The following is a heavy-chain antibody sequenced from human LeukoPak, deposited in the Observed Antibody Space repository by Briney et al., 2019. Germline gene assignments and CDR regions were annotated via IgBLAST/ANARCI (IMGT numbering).Heavy chain of an antibody. CDR2: IIPIFGTA. CDR1: GGTFSSYA. V-gene: IGHV1-69*13. J-gene: IGHJ6*02. D-gene: IGHD2-2*01. Sequence: GASVTVSCKASGGTFSSYAISWVRQAPGQGLEWMGGIIPIFGTANYAQKFQGRVTITADESTSTAYMELSSLRSEDTAVYYCAGRVVPAAIYGVDVWGQGTTVTVSS. CDR3: AGRVVPAAIYGVDV.